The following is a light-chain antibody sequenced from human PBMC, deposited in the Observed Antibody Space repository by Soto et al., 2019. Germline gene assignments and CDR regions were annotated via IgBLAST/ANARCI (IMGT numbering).Light chain of an antibody. CDR1: QTISTY. Sequence: DIQMTQSPSSLSASVGDRVTITCRASQTISTYLNWYQQKPGKAPKLLIYAASSLQSGVPSRFSGSGSGTDFTLTIISLQPEDFATYYCKQSLSSPYTFGHGTKLEIK. CDR3: KQSLSSPYT. J-gene: IGKJ2*01. V-gene: IGKV1-39*01. CDR2: AAS.